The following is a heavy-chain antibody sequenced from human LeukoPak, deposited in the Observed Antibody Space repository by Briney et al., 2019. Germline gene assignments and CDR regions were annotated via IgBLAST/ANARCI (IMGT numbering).Heavy chain of an antibody. CDR1: GFTFTTYW. V-gene: IGHV3-7*01. J-gene: IGHJ5*02. Sequence: GGSLRLSCAASGFTFTTYWMSWVRQAPGKGLEWVANIKQDGSEKYYVDSVKGRFAISRDNAKNSLFLQMNALSVEDTAVYYCAKDSLLTVVSPVAASWGQGIQVTVSS. D-gene: IGHD4-23*01. CDR3: AKDSLLTVVSPVAAS. CDR2: IKQDGSEK.